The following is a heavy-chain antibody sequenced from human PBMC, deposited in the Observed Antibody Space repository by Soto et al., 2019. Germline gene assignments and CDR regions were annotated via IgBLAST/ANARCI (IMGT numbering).Heavy chain of an antibody. D-gene: IGHD2-15*01. J-gene: IGHJ5*02. CDR2: INASNGNA. CDR1: GYTFTSYA. Sequence: ASVKVSCKASGYTFTSYAMHWVRQAPGQGLEWMGGINASNGNAKYAQKFQGRVTITADESTSTAYMELSSLRSEDTAVYYCARDHPARYSDWFDPWGQGTLVTVSS. CDR3: ARDHPARYSDWFDP. V-gene: IGHV1-3*01.